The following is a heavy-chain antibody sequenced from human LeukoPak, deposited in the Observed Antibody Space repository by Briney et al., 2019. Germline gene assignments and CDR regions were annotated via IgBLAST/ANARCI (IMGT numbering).Heavy chain of an antibody. Sequence: EASVKVSCKASGGTFSSYAISWVRQAPGQGLEWMGGIIPIFGTANYAQKFQGRVTITRDTSASTAYMELSSLRSEDTAVYYCASSYCSSTSCYRTDWYFDLWGRGTLVTVSS. D-gene: IGHD2-2*01. J-gene: IGHJ2*01. V-gene: IGHV1-69*05. CDR3: ASSYCSSTSCYRTDWYFDL. CDR2: IIPIFGTA. CDR1: GGTFSSYA.